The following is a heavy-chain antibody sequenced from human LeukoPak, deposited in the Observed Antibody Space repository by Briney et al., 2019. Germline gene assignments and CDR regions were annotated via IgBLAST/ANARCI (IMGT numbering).Heavy chain of an antibody. CDR1: GGSISSYY. J-gene: IGHJ4*02. V-gene: IGHV4-4*07. D-gene: IGHD6-19*01. CDR3: VIVNAVSVAGSRADY. Sequence: SETLSLTCTVSGGSISSYYWNWIRQPAGKGLEWIGRIYTSGSTNYNPSLKSRVTMSVDTSKNQFSLKLSSVTAADTAVYYCVIVNAVSVAGSRADYWGQGTLVTVSS. CDR2: IYTSGST.